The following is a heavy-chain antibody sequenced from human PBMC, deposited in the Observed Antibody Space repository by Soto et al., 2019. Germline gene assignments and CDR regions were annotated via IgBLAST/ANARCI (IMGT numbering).Heavy chain of an antibody. D-gene: IGHD6-13*01. Sequence: EVQLVQSGAEVKKPGEALKISCKASGYSFTNYWIGWVRQMPGKGLEWLGIIYPGDSDTRYSPSFQGQVSTSADKSINTAYLQWSSLKASDTAIFYCARLISGSSWQDFDYLGQGTLVTVSS. V-gene: IGHV5-51*03. CDR3: ARLISGSSWQDFDY. CDR1: GYSFTNYW. J-gene: IGHJ4*02. CDR2: IYPGDSDT.